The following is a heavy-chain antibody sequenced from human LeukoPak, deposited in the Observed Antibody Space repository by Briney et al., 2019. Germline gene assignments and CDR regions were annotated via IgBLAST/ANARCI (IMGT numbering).Heavy chain of an antibody. J-gene: IGHJ6*03. Sequence: SVKVSCKASGGTFSSYAISWVRQAPGQGLEWMGGIIPIFGTANYAQKFQGRVTITADESTSTAYMELSSLRSEDTAVYYCARGLVVVVAATPGGYYYYMDVWGKGTTVTISS. D-gene: IGHD2-15*01. CDR3: ARGLVVVVAATPGGYYYYMDV. CDR2: IIPIFGTA. V-gene: IGHV1-69*13. CDR1: GGTFSSYA.